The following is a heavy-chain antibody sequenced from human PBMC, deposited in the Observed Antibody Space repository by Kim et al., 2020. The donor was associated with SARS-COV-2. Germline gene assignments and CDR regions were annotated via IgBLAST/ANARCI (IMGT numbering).Heavy chain of an antibody. CDR3: ARGFWRGRYYYDYMDV. V-gene: IGHV4-59*01. Sequence: SETLSLTCTVSGGSISNYYWSWIRQPPGKGLEWIGYIYYSGSTNYNPPLMSRVTISVDTPKNQLSLKLSSVTAADTAVYYCARGFWRGRYYYDYMDVLGEGTTVTVSS. D-gene: IGHD3-3*01. CDR1: GGSISNYY. J-gene: IGHJ6*03. CDR2: IYYSGST.